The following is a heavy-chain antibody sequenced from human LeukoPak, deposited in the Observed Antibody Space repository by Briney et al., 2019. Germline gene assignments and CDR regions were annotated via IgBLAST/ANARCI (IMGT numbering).Heavy chain of an antibody. CDR3: ARSSQVIVATIFRTRTGIDY. V-gene: IGHV4-39*07. J-gene: IGHJ4*02. D-gene: IGHD5-12*01. Sequence: SETLSLTCTVSGGSISSSSYYWGWIRQPPGKGLEWIGSIYYSGSTYYNPTLKSRVTISVDTSKNQFSLKLSSVTAADTAVYYCARSSQVIVATIFRTRTGIDYWGQGTLVTVSS. CDR2: IYYSGST. CDR1: GGSISSSSYY.